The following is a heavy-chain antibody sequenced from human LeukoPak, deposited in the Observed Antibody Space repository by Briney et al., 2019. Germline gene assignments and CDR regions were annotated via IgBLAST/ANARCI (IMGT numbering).Heavy chain of an antibody. V-gene: IGHV3-15*01. CDR3: ASHSNVWLLGN. CDR1: GFTFNKAW. Sequence: GGSLRLSCAASGFTFNKAWMSWVRQAPGQGLEWVGRMKSKTDGGTIEYAAPVKGRFTISRDDSKNTLYLQMSSLKTEDTAVYYCASHSNVWLLGNWGQGTLVTVSS. J-gene: IGHJ4*02. D-gene: IGHD6-19*01. CDR2: MKSKTDGGTI.